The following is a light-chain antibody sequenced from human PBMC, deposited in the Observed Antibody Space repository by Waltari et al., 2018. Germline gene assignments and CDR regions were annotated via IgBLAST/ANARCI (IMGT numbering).Light chain of an antibody. CDR3: ASWDDSLNGHWV. CDR2: RND. CDR1: RSNLGNNL. V-gene: IGLV1-44*01. J-gene: IGLJ3*02. Sequence: QSVLTQPPSASGTPGQRVTISCSGTRSNLGNNLVNWYQPVPGTAPKLLIYRNDLRPSGVPDRFSASKSGTSASLAISGLQSEDEAEYYCASWDDSLNGHWVFGGGTKVTVL.